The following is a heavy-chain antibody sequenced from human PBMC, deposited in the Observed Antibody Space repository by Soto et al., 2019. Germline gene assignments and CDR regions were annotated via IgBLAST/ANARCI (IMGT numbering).Heavy chain of an antibody. CDR2: IWNDGSNK. J-gene: IGHJ4*02. CDR1: GFTFSSYG. CDR3: ASDRLAAAGSPYSDY. V-gene: IGHV3-33*01. D-gene: IGHD6-13*01. Sequence: QVQLVESGGGVVQHGRSLRLSCAASGFTFSSYGMHWVRQAPGKGLEWVAVIWNDGSNKYYADSVKGRFTISRDNSKDTLYLQMNSLRAEDTAVYYCASDRLAAAGSPYSDYWGQGTLVTVSS.